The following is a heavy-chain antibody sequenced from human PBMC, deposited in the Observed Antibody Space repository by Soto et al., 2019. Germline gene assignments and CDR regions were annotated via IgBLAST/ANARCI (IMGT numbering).Heavy chain of an antibody. CDR3: ARAVTICYAFDI. CDR2: IYYIGST. D-gene: IGHD3-3*01. V-gene: IGHV4-31*03. Sequence: PSETLSLTCTVSGGSISSGVYYWSWIRQHPGKGLEWIGYIYYIGSTYYNPSLKSRVTISVDTSKNQFSLKLSSVTAADTAVYYCARAVTICYAFDIWGQGTMVTVSS. CDR1: GGSISSGVYY. J-gene: IGHJ3*02.